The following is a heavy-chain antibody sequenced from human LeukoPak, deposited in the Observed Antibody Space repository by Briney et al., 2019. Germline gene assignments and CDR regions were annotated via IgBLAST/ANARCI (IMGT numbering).Heavy chain of an antibody. J-gene: IGHJ4*02. CDR1: GYTFTNYY. CDR2: INPTSGST. D-gene: IGHD3-22*01. CDR3: ARLGYYYDSLGHYDY. Sequence: ASVTVSFTASGYTFTNYYIHWVRQAPGQGLGWMGIINPTSGSTAYTHKFQGRVTMTRDTSTSTVYMELSSLRSDDTAVYYCARLGYYYDSLGHYDYWGQGTLVIVSS. V-gene: IGHV1-46*01.